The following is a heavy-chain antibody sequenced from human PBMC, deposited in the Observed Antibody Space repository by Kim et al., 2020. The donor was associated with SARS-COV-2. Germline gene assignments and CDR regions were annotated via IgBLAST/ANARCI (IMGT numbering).Heavy chain of an antibody. CDR2: IYHSGST. Sequence: SETLSLTCAVSGGSISSSNWWSWVRQPPGKGLEWIGEIYHSGSTNYNPSLKSRVTISVDKSKNQYSLKLSSVTAADTAVYYCARVKGPESRSWYRHRAFDYWGQGTLVTVSS. V-gene: IGHV4-4*02. CDR1: GGSISSSNW. J-gene: IGHJ4*02. CDR3: ARVKGPESRSWYRHRAFDY. D-gene: IGHD6-13*01.